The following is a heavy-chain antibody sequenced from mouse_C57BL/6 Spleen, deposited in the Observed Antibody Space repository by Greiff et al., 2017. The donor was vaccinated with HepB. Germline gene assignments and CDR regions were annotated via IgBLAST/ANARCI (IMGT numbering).Heavy chain of an antibody. D-gene: IGHD1-1*01. CDR2: SYPGSGST. J-gene: IGHJ1*03. CDR1: GYTFTSYW. Sequence: QVQLKQSGAELVKPGASVKMSCKASGYTFTSYWITWVKQRPGQGLEWIGDSYPGSGSTNYNEKFKSKATLTVDTSSSTAYMQLSSLTSEDSAVYNYARSRCSNYWYFDDWGTGTTVTVSS. CDR3: ARSRCSNYWYFDD. V-gene: IGHV1-55*01.